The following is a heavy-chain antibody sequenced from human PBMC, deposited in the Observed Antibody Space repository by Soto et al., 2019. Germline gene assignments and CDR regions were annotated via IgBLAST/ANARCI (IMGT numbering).Heavy chain of an antibody. CDR1: GGSFSGYY. Sequence: SETLSLTCAVYGGSFSGYYWSWIRQPPGKGLEWIGEINHSGSTNYNPSLKSRVTISVDTSKNQFSLKLSSVTAADTAVFHYSRFRAPRDKAMVAVDYWGQGSLVTVSS. CDR2: INHSGST. D-gene: IGHD5-18*01. V-gene: IGHV4-34*01. CDR3: SRFRAPRDKAMVAVDY. J-gene: IGHJ4*02.